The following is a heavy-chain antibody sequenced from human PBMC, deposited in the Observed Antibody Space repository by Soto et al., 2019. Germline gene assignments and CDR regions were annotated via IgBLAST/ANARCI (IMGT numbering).Heavy chain of an antibody. D-gene: IGHD2-2*02. J-gene: IGHJ6*02. V-gene: IGHV4-61*01. Sequence: SETLSLTCTVSGGSVSSGSYYWSWIRQPPGKGLEWIGYIYYSGSTNYNPSLKSRVTISVDTSKNQFSLKLSSVTAADTAVYYCASVTRTCISTSCYRYYYGMDVWGQGTTVT. CDR1: GGSVSSGSYY. CDR3: ASVTRTCISTSCYRYYYGMDV. CDR2: IYYSGST.